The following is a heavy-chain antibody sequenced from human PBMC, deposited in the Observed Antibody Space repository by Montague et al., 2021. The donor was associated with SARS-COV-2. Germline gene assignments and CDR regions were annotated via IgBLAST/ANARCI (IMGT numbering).Heavy chain of an antibody. D-gene: IGHD6-19*01. J-gene: IGHJ3*02. Sequence: SETPSLTCSVSGASIGSQSWSWIRQSPGKGLERIGYTYHCGTTIYISSLESRVTITVDTSSTDFSLTLRSATAADAATAYCAWYGAVADAFDIWGQGTVVTVS. CDR2: TYHCGTT. V-gene: IGHV4-59*11. CDR1: GASIGSQS. CDR3: AWYGAVADAFDI.